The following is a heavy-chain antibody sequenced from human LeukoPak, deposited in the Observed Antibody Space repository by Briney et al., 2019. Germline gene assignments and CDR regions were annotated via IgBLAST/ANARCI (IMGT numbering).Heavy chain of an antibody. CDR3: ARSDIVVVPAAPIRY. V-gene: IGHV3-30*01. Sequence: PGRTLGLSCAASGVTFSSYAMHWVRQAPGKGLEWVAVISYDGSNKYYADSVKGRFTISRENSKNTLYLQMNSLRAEDTAVYYCARSDIVVVPAAPIRYWGQGTLVTVSS. CDR1: GVTFSSYA. J-gene: IGHJ4*02. D-gene: IGHD2-2*01. CDR2: ISYDGSNK.